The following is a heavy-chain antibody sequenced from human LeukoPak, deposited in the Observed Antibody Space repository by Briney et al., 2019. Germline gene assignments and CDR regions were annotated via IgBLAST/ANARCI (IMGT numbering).Heavy chain of an antibody. CDR1: GFPFSNYW. CDR2: IKQDGSES. J-gene: IGHJ3*02. Sequence: GGSLRLSCAASGFPFSNYWMNWARQTPGRGPEWVANIKQDGSESFYVDSVKGRFTLSRDNAKNSLYLQMNSLRAEDTAVYYCARGADNAFDMWGQGSMVTVSS. CDR3: ARGADNAFDM. V-gene: IGHV3-7*01. D-gene: IGHD6-19*01.